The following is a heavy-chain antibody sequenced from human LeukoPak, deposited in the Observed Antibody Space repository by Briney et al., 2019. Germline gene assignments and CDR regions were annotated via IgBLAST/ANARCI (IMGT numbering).Heavy chain of an antibody. D-gene: IGHD2-2*01. Sequence: ASVKVSCEASGYTFTSYGISWVRQAPGQGLEWMGWISAYNGNTNYAQKLQGRVTMTTDSSTSTAYMELRSLRSDDTAVYYCARFWGYCSSTSCPEFDYWGQGTLVTVSS. CDR2: ISAYNGNT. CDR3: ARFWGYCSSTSCPEFDY. V-gene: IGHV1-18*01. CDR1: GYTFTSYG. J-gene: IGHJ4*02.